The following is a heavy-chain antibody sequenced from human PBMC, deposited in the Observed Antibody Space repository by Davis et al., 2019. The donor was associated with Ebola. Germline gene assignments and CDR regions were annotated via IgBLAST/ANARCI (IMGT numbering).Heavy chain of an antibody. CDR3: AKGGYSSSGLDAFDI. CDR2: IRYDGSNK. D-gene: IGHD5-12*01. CDR1: GFTFSSYG. Sequence: PGGSLRLSCAASGFTFSSYGMHWVRQAPGKGLEWVAFIRYDGSNKYYADSVKGRFTISRDNSKNTLYLQMNSLRAEDTAVYYCAKGGYSSSGLDAFDIWGQGTMVTVSS. V-gene: IGHV3-30*02. J-gene: IGHJ3*02.